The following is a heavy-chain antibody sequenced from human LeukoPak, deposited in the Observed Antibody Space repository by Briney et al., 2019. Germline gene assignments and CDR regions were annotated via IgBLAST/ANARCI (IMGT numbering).Heavy chain of an antibody. CDR2: INHSGST. V-gene: IGHV4-34*01. J-gene: IGHJ6*02. Sequence: PSETLSLTCAVYGGSFSGYYRSWIRQPPGKGLEWIGEINHSGSTNYNPSLKSRVTISVDTSKNQFSLKLSSVTAADTAVYYCARGRRGNYGSGSYYNPYYYYYGMDVWGQGTTVTVSS. CDR1: GGSFSGYY. CDR3: ARGRRGNYGSGSYYNPYYYYYGMDV. D-gene: IGHD3-10*01.